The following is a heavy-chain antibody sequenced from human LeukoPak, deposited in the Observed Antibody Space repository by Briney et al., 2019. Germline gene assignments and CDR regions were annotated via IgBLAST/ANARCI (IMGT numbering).Heavy chain of an antibody. CDR1: GGSISSYY. CDR3: ARDLGVYGSGVYPYYYYYMDV. V-gene: IGHV4-4*07. Sequence: SETLSLTCTVSGGSISSYYWSWIRQPAGKGVEGIGRIYTSGSTNYNPSLKSRVTMSVDTSKNQFSLKLSSVTAADTAVYYCARDLGVYGSGVYPYYYYYMDVWGKGTTVTISS. J-gene: IGHJ6*03. D-gene: IGHD3-10*01. CDR2: IYTSGST.